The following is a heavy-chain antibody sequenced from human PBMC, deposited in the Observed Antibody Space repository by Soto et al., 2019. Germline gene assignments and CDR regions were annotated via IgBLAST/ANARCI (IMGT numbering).Heavy chain of an antibody. J-gene: IGHJ5*02. CDR1: GFTFGDYA. CDR3: TSVTMVRGTTRGPWFDP. V-gene: IGHV3-49*03. Sequence: GGSLRLSCTASGFTFGDYAMSWFRQAPGKGLEWVGFIRSKAYGGTTEYAASVKGRFTISRDDSKSIAYLQMNSLKTEDTAVYYCTSVTMVRGTTRGPWFDPWGQGTLVTVSS. D-gene: IGHD3-10*01. CDR2: IRSKAYGGTT.